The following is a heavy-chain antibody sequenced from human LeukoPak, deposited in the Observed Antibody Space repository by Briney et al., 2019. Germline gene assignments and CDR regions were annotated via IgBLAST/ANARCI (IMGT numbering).Heavy chain of an antibody. V-gene: IGHV3-21*01. CDR3: ARDQEKGLDY. Sequence: GGSLRLSCAASGFTFSSYSMNWVRQAPGKVLEWVSSISSSSSYIYYADSVKGRFTISRDNAKNSLYLQMNSLRAEDTAVYYCARDQEKGLDYWGQGTLVTASS. CDR1: GFTFSSYS. J-gene: IGHJ4*02. CDR2: ISSSSSYI.